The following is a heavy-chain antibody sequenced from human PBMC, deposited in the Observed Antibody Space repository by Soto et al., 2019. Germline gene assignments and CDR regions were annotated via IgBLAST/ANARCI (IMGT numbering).Heavy chain of an antibody. D-gene: IGHD6-13*01. V-gene: IGHV5-51*01. CDR1: GYTLSNFW. J-gene: IGHJ4*02. CDR2: IYPGDYET. Sequence: PGESLKISCQCSGYTLSNFWIAWVRQLPGKGLEWMGIIYPGDYETRYSPSFHGKVTISADRSIGTAYLQWSSLEASDSAFYFCARSPRSSPYFDYWGQGALVTVSS. CDR3: ARSPRSSPYFDY.